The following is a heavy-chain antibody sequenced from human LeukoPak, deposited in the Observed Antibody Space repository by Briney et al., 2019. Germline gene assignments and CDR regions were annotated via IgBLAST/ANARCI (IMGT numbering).Heavy chain of an antibody. Sequence: ASETLSLTCAVYVGSFSGYYWSWIRQPPGKGLEWIGEINHSGNTNYNPSLKSRVTISVDTFKNQFSLKLSSVTAADTAVYYCAGVPGSGSYDYWGQGTLVTVSS. CDR2: INHSGNT. D-gene: IGHD1-26*01. V-gene: IGHV4-34*01. CDR1: VGSFSGYY. J-gene: IGHJ4*02. CDR3: AGVPGSGSYDY.